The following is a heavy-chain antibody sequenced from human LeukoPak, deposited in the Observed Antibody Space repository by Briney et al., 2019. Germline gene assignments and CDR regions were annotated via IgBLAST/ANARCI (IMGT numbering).Heavy chain of an antibody. CDR1: GGSFSDYY. Sequence: NPSETLSLTCAVYGGSFSDYYWSWIRQPPGKGLEWIGEINLSRSTNYNPSLKSRVTISLDTSKNQFSLKLSSVTAADTAVYYCASVVVTAISSHSDYWGQGTLVTVSS. CDR2: INLSRST. D-gene: IGHD2-21*02. CDR3: ASVVVTAISSHSDY. V-gene: IGHV4-34*01. J-gene: IGHJ4*02.